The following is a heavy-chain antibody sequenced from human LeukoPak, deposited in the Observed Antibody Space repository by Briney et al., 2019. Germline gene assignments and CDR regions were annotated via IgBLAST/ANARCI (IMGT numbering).Heavy chain of an antibody. Sequence: SETLSLTCTVSGGSISSGDYYWSWIRQPPGKGLEWIGYIYYSGSTYYNPSLKSRVTISVDTSKNQFSLKLSSVTAADTAVYYCASIVDPANWYFDLWGRGALVTVSS. CDR3: ASIVDPANWYFDL. CDR1: GGSISSGDYY. J-gene: IGHJ2*01. CDR2: IYYSGST. D-gene: IGHD2-21*01. V-gene: IGHV4-30-4*08.